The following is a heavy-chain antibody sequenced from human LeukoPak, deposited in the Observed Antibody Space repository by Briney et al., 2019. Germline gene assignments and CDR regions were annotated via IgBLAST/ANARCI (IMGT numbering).Heavy chain of an antibody. Sequence: GGSLRLSCAASGFTFSSYAMSWVRQALGKGLEWVSAISGSGGSTYYADSVKGRFTISRDNSKNTLYLQMNSLRAEDTAVYYCAKAGKYFDWLLTFDYWGQGTLVTVSS. D-gene: IGHD3-9*01. CDR2: ISGSGGST. CDR1: GFTFSSYA. V-gene: IGHV3-23*01. CDR3: AKAGKYFDWLLTFDY. J-gene: IGHJ4*02.